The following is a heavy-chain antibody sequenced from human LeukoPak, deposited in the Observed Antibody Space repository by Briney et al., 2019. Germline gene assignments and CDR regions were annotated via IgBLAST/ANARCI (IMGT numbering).Heavy chain of an antibody. Sequence: GGSLRHSCSASGFTFGDYVMSWFRQAPGKGLEWVGFIKTKPYGGTAEYAASVKSRFTISRDDSKSIAYLQMNSLKSEDTATYYCTRVIFSSSWYPFDYWGQGTLVTVSS. CDR3: TRVIFSSSWYPFDY. V-gene: IGHV3-49*03. D-gene: IGHD6-13*01. CDR2: IKTKPYGGTA. J-gene: IGHJ4*02. CDR1: GFTFGDYV.